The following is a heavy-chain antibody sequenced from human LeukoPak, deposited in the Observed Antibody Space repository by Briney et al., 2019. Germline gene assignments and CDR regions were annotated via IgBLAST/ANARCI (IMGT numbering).Heavy chain of an antibody. V-gene: IGHV5-51*01. Sequence: GESLKISCKGSGYSFTSYWIGWVRQMPGKGLEWMGTIYPGDSDTRYSPPFQGQVTISADKSISTAYLQWSSLKASDTAMYYCARPKGVDTAMVTGSYYFDYWGQGTLVTVSS. CDR2: IYPGDSDT. J-gene: IGHJ4*02. D-gene: IGHD5-18*01. CDR3: ARPKGVDTAMVTGSYYFDY. CDR1: GYSFTSYW.